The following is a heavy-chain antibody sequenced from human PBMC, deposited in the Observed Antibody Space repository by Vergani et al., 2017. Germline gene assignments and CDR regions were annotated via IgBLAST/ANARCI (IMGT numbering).Heavy chain of an antibody. CDR1: GFTFSSYA. CDR3: AKDRVGGVVPADAYYFDY. J-gene: IGHJ4*02. V-gene: IGHV3-23*01. D-gene: IGHD2-2*01. Sequence: EVQLLESGGGLVQPGGSLRLSCAASGFTFSSYAMSWVRQAPGKGLEWVSAISGSGGSTYYADSVKGRLTISRDNSKNTLYLQMNSLRAEDTAVYYCAKDRVGGVVPADAYYFDYWGQGTLVTVSS. CDR2: ISGSGGST.